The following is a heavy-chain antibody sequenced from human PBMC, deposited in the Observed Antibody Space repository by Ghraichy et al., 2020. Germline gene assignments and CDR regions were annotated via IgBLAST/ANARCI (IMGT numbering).Heavy chain of an antibody. CDR2: IYINKSPPNSPVI. CDR1: GGSIFGFY. J-gene: IGHJ4*02. V-gene: IGHV4-4*07. CDR3: ATGPENVNALAV. D-gene: IGHD2-8*02. Sequence: SETLSLTCTVSGGSIFGFYYNWIRQPAGKGLEWIGRIYINKSPPNSPVINYNPSLTSRVTMSVDKSKHQFFLPANSVTAAYTAVYFCATGPENVNALAVWRQGTPVTVPS.